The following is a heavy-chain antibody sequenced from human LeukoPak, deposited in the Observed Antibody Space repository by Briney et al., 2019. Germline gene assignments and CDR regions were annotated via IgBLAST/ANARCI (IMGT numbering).Heavy chain of an antibody. V-gene: IGHV3-30-3*01. CDR2: ISYDGSNK. CDR1: GFTFSSYW. CDR3: ARDMYSGSYSAFDI. Sequence: GGSLRLSCAASGFTFSSYWMSWVRQAPGKGLEWVAVISYDGSNKYYADSVKGRFTISRDNSKNTLYLQMNSLRAEDTAVYYCARDMYSGSYSAFDIWGQGTMVTVSS. J-gene: IGHJ3*02. D-gene: IGHD1-26*01.